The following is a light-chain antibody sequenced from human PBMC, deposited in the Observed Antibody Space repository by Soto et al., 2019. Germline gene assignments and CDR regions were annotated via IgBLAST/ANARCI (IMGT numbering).Light chain of an antibody. CDR2: EVS. J-gene: IGLJ1*01. CDR3: SSYAGSNNFEV. CDR1: SNDVGGYNY. V-gene: IGLV2-8*01. Sequence: QSVLTQPPSASGSPGQSVTISCTGTSNDVGGYNYVSWYQQHPGKAPKLMIYEVSKRPSGVPDRFSGSKSGNTASLTVSGLQAEDEADYYCSSYAGSNNFEVFGTGTKVTVL.